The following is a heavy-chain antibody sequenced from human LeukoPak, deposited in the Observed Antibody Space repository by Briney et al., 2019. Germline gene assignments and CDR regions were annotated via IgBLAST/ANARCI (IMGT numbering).Heavy chain of an antibody. V-gene: IGHV4-59*07. Sequence: SDTLSLTCTVSGGSISPYHWSCIRQPPGRGRECSGYIYYSGSTNYNPSLKSRVTISVDTSKNQFSLRLSSVTAADTAVYYCARTNAFDIWGQGTMVTVSS. CDR1: GGSISPYH. CDR3: ARTNAFDI. CDR2: IYYSGST. J-gene: IGHJ3*02.